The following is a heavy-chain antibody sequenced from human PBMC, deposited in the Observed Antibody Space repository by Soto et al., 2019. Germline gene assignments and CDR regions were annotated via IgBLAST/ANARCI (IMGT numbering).Heavy chain of an antibody. CDR3: ARDWDDILTGYNYFDY. V-gene: IGHV4-30-4*01. CDR2: IYYSGST. J-gene: IGHJ4*02. D-gene: IGHD3-9*01. CDR1: GGSISSGDYY. Sequence: PSETLSLTCTVSGGSISSGDYYWSWIRQPPGKGLEWIGYIYYSGSTYYNPSLKSRVTISVDTSKNQFSLKLSSVTAADTAVYYCARDWDDILTGYNYFDYWGQGALVTVSS.